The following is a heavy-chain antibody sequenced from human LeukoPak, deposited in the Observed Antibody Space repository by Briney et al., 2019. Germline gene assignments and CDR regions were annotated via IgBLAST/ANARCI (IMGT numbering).Heavy chain of an antibody. V-gene: IGHV1-18*01. J-gene: IGHJ4*02. CDR2: ISAYNGNT. CDR3: ARDLEDTYDYVWGSPSSGSDY. D-gene: IGHD3-16*01. CDR1: GYTFTSYG. Sequence: ASVKVSCKASGYTFTSYGISWVRQAPGRGLEWMGWISAYNGNTNYAQKLQGRVTMTTDTFTSTAYMELRSLRSDDTAVYYCARDLEDTYDYVWGSPSSGSDYWGQGTLVTVSS.